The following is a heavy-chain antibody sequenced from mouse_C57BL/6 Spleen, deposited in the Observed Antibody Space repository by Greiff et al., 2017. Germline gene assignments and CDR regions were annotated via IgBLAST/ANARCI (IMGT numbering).Heavy chain of an antibody. D-gene: IGHD2-4*01. V-gene: IGHV1-64*01. CDR2: IHPNSGST. CDR3: ARSDYDVGFAY. Sequence: QVQLKQPGAELVKPGASVKLSCKASGYTFTSYWMHWVKQRPGQGLEWIGMIHPNSGSTNYNEKFKSKATLTVDKSSSTAYMQLSSLTSEDSAVXYCARSDYDVGFAYWGQGTLVTVPA. J-gene: IGHJ3*01. CDR1: GYTFTSYW.